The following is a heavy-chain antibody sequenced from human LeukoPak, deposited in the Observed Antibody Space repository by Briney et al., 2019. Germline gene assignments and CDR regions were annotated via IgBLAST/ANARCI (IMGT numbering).Heavy chain of an antibody. Sequence: GGSLRLSCAASGFTFSSYAMHWVRQAPGKGLEWVAVISYDGSNKYYADSVKGRFTISRDNSKNTLYLQMNSLRAEDTAVYYCARDPIAGITMVRGKYNWFDPWGQGTLVTVSS. D-gene: IGHD3-10*01. CDR3: ARDPIAGITMVRGKYNWFDP. J-gene: IGHJ5*02. V-gene: IGHV3-30*04. CDR1: GFTFSSYA. CDR2: ISYDGSNK.